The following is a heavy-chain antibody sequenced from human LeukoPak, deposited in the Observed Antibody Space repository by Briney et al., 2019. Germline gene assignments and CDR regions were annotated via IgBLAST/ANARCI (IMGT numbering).Heavy chain of an antibody. CDR1: GFTFSNYG. CDR2: ICYDGSDK. Sequence: GGSLRLSCAASGFTFSNYGMHWVRQAPGKGLEWVAVICYDGSDKYHADSVKGRFTISRDNSKNTLYLQMNSLRVEDTAVYYCARPVVLGAYLRGAYYFDSWGQGTLVTVSS. D-gene: IGHD3-16*01. CDR3: ARPVVLGAYLRGAYYFDS. V-gene: IGHV3-33*01. J-gene: IGHJ4*02.